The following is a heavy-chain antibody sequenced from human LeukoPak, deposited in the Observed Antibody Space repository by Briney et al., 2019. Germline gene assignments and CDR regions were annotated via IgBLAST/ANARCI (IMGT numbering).Heavy chain of an antibody. D-gene: IGHD3-22*01. CDR1: GCTFSSYA. CDR2: IIPILGIA. V-gene: IGHV1-69*04. Sequence: SVKVSCKASGCTFSSYAISWVRQAPGRGLEWMGRIIPILGIANYAQKFQGRVTITADKSTSTAYMELSSLRSEDTAVYYCAKETMIVVVITISAFDIWGQGTMVTVSS. CDR3: AKETMIVVVITISAFDI. J-gene: IGHJ3*02.